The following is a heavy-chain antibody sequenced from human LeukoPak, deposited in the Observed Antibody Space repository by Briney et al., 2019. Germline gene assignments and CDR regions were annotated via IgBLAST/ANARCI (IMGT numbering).Heavy chain of an antibody. CDR2: ISYDGSNK. CDR3: AKVRGGLYYYGSGSYYMNY. Sequence: PGRSLRLSCAASGFTFSSYGMHWVRQAPGKGLEWVAVISYDGSNKYYADSVKGRFTISRDNSKNTLYLQMNSLRAEDTAVYYCAKVRGGLYYYGSGSYYMNYWGQGTLVTVSS. J-gene: IGHJ4*02. D-gene: IGHD3-10*01. V-gene: IGHV3-30*18. CDR1: GFTFSSYG.